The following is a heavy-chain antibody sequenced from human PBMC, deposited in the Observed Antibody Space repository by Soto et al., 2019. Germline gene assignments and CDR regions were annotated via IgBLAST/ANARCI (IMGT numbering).Heavy chain of an antibody. Sequence: SVKVSCKASGGTFSSYAISWVRQAPGQGLEWMGGIIPIFGTANYAQKFQGRVTITADESTSTAYMELSSLRSEDTAVYYCAGVKDESTTGTTGGHWFDPWGQGTLVTVSS. V-gene: IGHV1-69*13. J-gene: IGHJ5*02. CDR2: IIPIFGTA. CDR1: GGTFSSYA. CDR3: AGVKDESTTGTTGGHWFDP. D-gene: IGHD1-1*01.